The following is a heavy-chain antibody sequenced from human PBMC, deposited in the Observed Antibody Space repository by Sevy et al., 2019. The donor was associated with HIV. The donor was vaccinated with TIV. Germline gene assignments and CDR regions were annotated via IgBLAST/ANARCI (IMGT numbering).Heavy chain of an antibody. D-gene: IGHD3-22*01. CDR2: INHSGST. CDR1: GGSFSGYY. CDR3: ARYGFRTYYYDSSGYLPPEVAFDI. Sequence: SETLSLTCAVYGGSFSGYYWSWIRQTPGKGLEWIGEINHSGSTNYNPSLKSRVTILVDTSKNQFSLKLSSVTAADTAVYYCARYGFRTYYYDSSGYLPPEVAFDIWGQGTMVTVSS. V-gene: IGHV4-34*01. J-gene: IGHJ3*02.